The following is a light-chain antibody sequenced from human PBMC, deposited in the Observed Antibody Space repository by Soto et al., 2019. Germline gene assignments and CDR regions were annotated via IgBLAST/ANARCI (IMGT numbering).Light chain of an antibody. J-gene: IGLJ2*01. Sequence: QSALTQPASVSGSPGQSITISCTGTSSDVGGYNYVSWYQQHPGKAPKLMIYEVSNRPSGVSNRFSGSKSGNTASLTISGLQAEDEADYYCSSYTSSITPYVVFGGGTKLTVL. CDR2: EVS. CDR1: SSDVGGYNY. V-gene: IGLV2-14*01. CDR3: SSYTSSITPYVV.